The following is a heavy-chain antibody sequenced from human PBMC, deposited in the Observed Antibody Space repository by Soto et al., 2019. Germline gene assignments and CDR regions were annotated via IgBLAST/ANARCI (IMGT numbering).Heavy chain of an antibody. V-gene: IGHV1-8*01. CDR2: MNPNSGNT. J-gene: IGHJ6*02. CDR3: ARYYDFWSGYTPLGYYYYGMDV. Sequence: SVKVSCKASGYTFTSYDINWVRQATGQGLEWMGWMNPNSGNTGYAQKFQGRVTMTRNTSISTAYMELSSLRSEDTAVYYCARYYDFWSGYTPLGYYYYGMDVWGQGTTVTVSS. CDR1: GYTFTSYD. D-gene: IGHD3-3*01.